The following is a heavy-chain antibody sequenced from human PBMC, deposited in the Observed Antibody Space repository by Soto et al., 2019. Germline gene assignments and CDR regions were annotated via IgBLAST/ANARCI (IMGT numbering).Heavy chain of an antibody. CDR2: IWYDGTNK. Sequence: QVQLVESGGGVVQPGRSLRLSCAASGFTLSSYGMHWVRQAPGKGLEWVAVIWYDGTNKYYADSVNGRFTISRDNSKNTLYLQMNSQGAKDTAVYYCARDRGAPAGTRSYYGMEVGGQGATVAVS. V-gene: IGHV3-33*01. D-gene: IGHD6-13*01. CDR3: ARDRGAPAGTRSYYGMEV. J-gene: IGHJ6*02. CDR1: GFTLSSYG.